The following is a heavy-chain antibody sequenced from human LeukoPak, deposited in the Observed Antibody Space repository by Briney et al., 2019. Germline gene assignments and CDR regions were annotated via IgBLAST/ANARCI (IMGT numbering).Heavy chain of an antibody. CDR1: GASISPYY. CDR2: IYYTGSGST. V-gene: IGHV4-59*08. J-gene: IGHJ4*02. Sequence: SETLSLTCTVSGASISPYYWSWLRQPPGKGLEWIGYIYYTGSGSTSHNPSLKSRVTISVDTSKNQFSLNLNSVTAADTAAYYCARHAVYAGSGWAFDYWGQGTLVTVFS. D-gene: IGHD6-19*01. CDR3: ARHAVYAGSGWAFDY.